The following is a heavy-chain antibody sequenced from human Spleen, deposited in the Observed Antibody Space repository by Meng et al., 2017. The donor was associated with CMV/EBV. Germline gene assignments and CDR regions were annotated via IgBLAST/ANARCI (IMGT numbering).Heavy chain of an antibody. V-gene: IGHV3-74*01. CDR1: GFTFSSYW. D-gene: IGHD3-9*01. CDR2: INSDGSST. Sequence: ETLSLTCAASGFTFSSYWMHWVRQAPGKGLVWVSRINSDGSSTSYADSVKGRFTISRDNAKNTLYLQMNSLRAEDTAVYYCARDYDNYYGMDVWGQGTTVTVSS. J-gene: IGHJ6*02. CDR3: ARDYDNYYGMDV.